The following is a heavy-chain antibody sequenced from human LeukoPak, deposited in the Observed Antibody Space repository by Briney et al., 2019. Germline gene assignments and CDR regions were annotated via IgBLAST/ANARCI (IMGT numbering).Heavy chain of an antibody. Sequence: NSSETLSLTCAVYGGSFSGYYWSWVRQPPGKGLEWIGEINHSGSTNYNPSLKSRVTISVDTSKNQFSLKLSSVTAADTAVYYCARVGRYYYGSGSYRFFDYWAREPWSPSPQ. CDR1: GGSFSGYY. D-gene: IGHD3-10*01. J-gene: IGHJ4*02. CDR3: ARVGRYYYGSGSYRFFDY. V-gene: IGHV4-34*01. CDR2: INHSGST.